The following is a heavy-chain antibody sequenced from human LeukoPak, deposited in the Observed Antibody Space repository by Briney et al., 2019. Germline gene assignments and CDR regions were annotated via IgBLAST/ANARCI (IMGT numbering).Heavy chain of an antibody. CDR3: ARAPVYSGTFFDY. D-gene: IGHD1-26*01. CDR2: IYYSGST. Sequence: NPSETLSLTCTVSGGSMSSGDYYWSWIRQPPGKGLEWIAYIYYSGSTYYNPSLKSRVTISLDTSKNQFSLKLSSVTAADTAVYYCARAPVYSGTFFDYWGQGTLVTVSS. J-gene: IGHJ4*02. V-gene: IGHV4-30-4*01. CDR1: GGSMSSGDYY.